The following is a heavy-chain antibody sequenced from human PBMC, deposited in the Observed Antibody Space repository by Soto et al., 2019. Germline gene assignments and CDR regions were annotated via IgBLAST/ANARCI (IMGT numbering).Heavy chain of an antibody. CDR2: INPSGGST. V-gene: IGHV1-46*01. Sequence: GASVKVSCKASGYTFTSYYMHWVRQAPGQGLEWMGIINPSGGSTSYAQKFQGRVTMTRDTSTSTVYMELSSLRSEDTAVYYCARENYYQVWDYDSSGYGAFDIWGQGTMVTVSS. D-gene: IGHD3-22*01. CDR3: ARENYYQVWDYDSSGYGAFDI. J-gene: IGHJ3*02. CDR1: GYTFTSYY.